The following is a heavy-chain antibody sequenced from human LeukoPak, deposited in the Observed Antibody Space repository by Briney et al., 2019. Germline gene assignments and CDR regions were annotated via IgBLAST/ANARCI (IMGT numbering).Heavy chain of an antibody. CDR3: AKESCTGSSCYEPR. D-gene: IGHD2-15*01. J-gene: IGHJ4*02. CDR2: IRYDGSNK. Sequence: GGSLRLSCAASGYIFSTYGMHWVRQAPGKGLEWVAFIRYDGSNKYYADSVKGRFTISRDNSKNTLYLQVNSLGAEDTAVYYCAKESCTGSSCYEPRWGQGTLVTVSS. CDR1: GYIFSTYG. V-gene: IGHV3-30*02.